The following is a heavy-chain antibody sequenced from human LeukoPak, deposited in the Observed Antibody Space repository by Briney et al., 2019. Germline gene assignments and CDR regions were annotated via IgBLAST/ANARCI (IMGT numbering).Heavy chain of an antibody. V-gene: IGHV1-18*01. CDR1: GYTFTSYG. CDR3: ARVGGSYDHTLGDY. D-gene: IGHD1-26*01. CDR2: ISAYNGNT. J-gene: IGHJ4*02. Sequence: ASVKVSCKASGYTFTSYGIRWVRQAPGQGLEWMGWISAYNGNTNYAQKLQGRVTMTTDTSTSTAYVELRSLRSDDTAVYYCARVGGSYDHTLGDYWGQGTLVTVSS.